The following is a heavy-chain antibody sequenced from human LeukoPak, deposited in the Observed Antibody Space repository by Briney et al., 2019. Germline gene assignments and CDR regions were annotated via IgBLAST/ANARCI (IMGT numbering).Heavy chain of an antibody. D-gene: IGHD3-3*01. V-gene: IGHV1-46*01. CDR1: GYTFTSYY. J-gene: IGHJ6*02. Sequence: ASVKVSCKASGYTFTSYYMHWVRQAPGQGLEWMGIINPSGGSTSYAQKFQGRVTMTRDTSTSTVYMELSSLRSEDTAVYYCARDYRYYDFWSGYYGVAHYYYYGMDVWGQGTTVTVSS. CDR3: ARDYRYYDFWSGYYGVAHYYYYGMDV. CDR2: INPSGGST.